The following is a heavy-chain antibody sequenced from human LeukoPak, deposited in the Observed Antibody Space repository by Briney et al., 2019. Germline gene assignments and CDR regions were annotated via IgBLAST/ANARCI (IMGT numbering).Heavy chain of an antibody. D-gene: IGHD3-3*01. CDR3: AKQIFGVVIGPAFDY. CDR1: GFTLSIYA. J-gene: IGHJ4*02. V-gene: IGHV3-23*01. Sequence: PGGSLRLSCAASGFTLSIYAMSWVRQAPGNGLECVSATSGSNTRTYYADSVKGRFTISRDNSKNILYLQMNSLRAEDTAVYYSAKQIFGVVIGPAFDYWGQGILVTVSS. CDR2: TSGSNTRT.